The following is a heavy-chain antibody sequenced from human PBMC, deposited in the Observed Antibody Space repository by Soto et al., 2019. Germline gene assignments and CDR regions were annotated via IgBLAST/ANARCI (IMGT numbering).Heavy chain of an antibody. CDR2: IVPLFRTA. J-gene: IGHJ4*02. D-gene: IGHD3-22*01. V-gene: IGHV1-69*12. CDR3: TKEGETHDGSRYYPFY. CDR1: GGTFSSYT. Sequence: QVQLVQSGAEVKKPGSSVKVSCKASGGTFSSYTLSWVRQAPGQGLEWMGGIVPLFRTANYAQKFQGRVTISADESTNPAYLEVRSRRSEDTAVYYCTKEGETHDGSRYYPFYWGQGTLVTVSS.